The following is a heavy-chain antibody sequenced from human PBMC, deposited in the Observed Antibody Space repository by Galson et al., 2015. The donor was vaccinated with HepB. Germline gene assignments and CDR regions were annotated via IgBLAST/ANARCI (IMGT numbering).Heavy chain of an antibody. J-gene: IGHJ3*02. CDR1: GFTFSTYW. CDR2: INGDGSST. CDR3: ARAERPMVYDPQSAFDI. D-gene: IGHD2-8*01. Sequence: SLRLSCAASGFTFSTYWMHWVRQVPGKGLVWVSHINGDGSSTRYADSVKGRFTISRDNAKNTLYLQMNSLRVEDTAVYYCARAERPMVYDPQSAFDIWGQGTLVTVSS. V-gene: IGHV3-74*01.